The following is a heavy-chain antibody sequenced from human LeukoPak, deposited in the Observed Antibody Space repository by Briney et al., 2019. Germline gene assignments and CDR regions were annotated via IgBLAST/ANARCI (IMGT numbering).Heavy chain of an antibody. Sequence: TGGSLRLSCAASGFTLSSYAMSWVRQAPGKGLEWVSLISGNAGSTYYADSVKGRFTISRDITKNTLYLQMNSLRAEDTAVYYCAKDRLQFSEWLPPLGYWGQGTLVTVSS. CDR3: AKDRLQFSEWLPPLGY. V-gene: IGHV3-23*01. CDR1: GFTLSSYA. CDR2: ISGNAGST. D-gene: IGHD3-3*01. J-gene: IGHJ4*02.